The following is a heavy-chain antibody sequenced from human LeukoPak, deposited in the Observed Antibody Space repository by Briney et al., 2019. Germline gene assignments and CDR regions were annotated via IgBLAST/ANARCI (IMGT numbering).Heavy chain of an antibody. J-gene: IGHJ4*02. CDR3: ARDRGRDGYNLGY. V-gene: IGHV4-38-2*02. Sequence: SETLSLTCTVSGGSISSGYYWGWIRQPPGKGLEWIGSIYHSGSTYYNPSLKSRVTISVDTSKNQFSLKLSSVTAADTAVYYCARDRGRDGYNLGYWGQGTLVTVSS. CDR2: IYHSGST. D-gene: IGHD5-24*01. CDR1: GGSISSGYY.